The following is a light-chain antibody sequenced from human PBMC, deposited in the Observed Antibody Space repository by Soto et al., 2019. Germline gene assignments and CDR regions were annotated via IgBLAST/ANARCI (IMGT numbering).Light chain of an antibody. J-gene: IGLJ3*02. Sequence: QSALTQPPSASGSAGQSVTISCTGASSDVGGYNYVSWYQQQPGKAPKLMIYEVSKQPSGVPDRFSGSKSGITASLTVSGLKAEDASDYYCSSYAGSNKGVFGGGTKLTV. CDR2: EVS. V-gene: IGLV2-8*01. CDR1: SSDVGGYNY. CDR3: SSYAGSNKGV.